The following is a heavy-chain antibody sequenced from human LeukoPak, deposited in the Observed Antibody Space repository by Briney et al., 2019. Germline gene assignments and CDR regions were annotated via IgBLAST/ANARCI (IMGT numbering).Heavy chain of an antibody. CDR2: INSDGSST. Sequence: GGSLRLSCAASGFTFSTYWMHWVRQAPGKGLVWVSRINSDGSSTSYADSVKGRFTISRDNAKNSLYLQMNSLRAEDTAFYYCAKDSRGSGSRYYGMDVWGQGTTVTVSS. CDR3: AKDSRGSGSRYYGMDV. D-gene: IGHD3-10*01. V-gene: IGHV3-74*01. J-gene: IGHJ6*02. CDR1: GFTFSTYW.